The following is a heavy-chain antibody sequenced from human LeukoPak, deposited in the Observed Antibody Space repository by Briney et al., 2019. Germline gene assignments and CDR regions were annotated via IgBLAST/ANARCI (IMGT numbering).Heavy chain of an antibody. CDR2: IYPGDSDT. V-gene: IGHV5-51*01. CDR3: ARAGYSSGWYYWFDP. D-gene: IGHD6-19*01. CDR1: GYSFTSYW. J-gene: IGHJ5*02. Sequence: GESLKISRKGSGYSFTSYWIGWVRQMPGKGLEWMGIIYPGDSDTRYSPSFQGQVTISADKSISTAYLQWSSLKASDTAMYYCARAGYSSGWYYWFDPWGQGTLVTVSS.